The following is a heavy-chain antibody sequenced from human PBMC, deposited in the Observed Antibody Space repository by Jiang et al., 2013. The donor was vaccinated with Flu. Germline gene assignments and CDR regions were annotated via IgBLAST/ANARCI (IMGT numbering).Heavy chain of an antibody. V-gene: IGHV6-1*01. CDR2: TYYRSKWYN. D-gene: IGHD3-10*01. J-gene: IGHJ3*02. CDR3: ARDLFGTYYYGSGSYFDAFDI. Sequence: WNWIRQSPSRGLEWLGRTYYRSKWYNDYAVSVKSRITINPDTSKNQFSLQLNSVTPGDTAVYYCARDLFGTYYYGSGSYFDAFDIWGQGTMVTVSS.